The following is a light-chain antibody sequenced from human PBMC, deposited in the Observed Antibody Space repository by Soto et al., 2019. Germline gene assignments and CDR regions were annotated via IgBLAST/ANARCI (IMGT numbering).Light chain of an antibody. CDR3: QQCSNWPLT. V-gene: IGKV3D-20*02. J-gene: IGKJ4*02. Sequence: EIVLTQSPGSLSLSPGERATLSCRASQSVSSKYLGWYQQKPGQAPRLLIYGASSRANGIPARFSGSGSGTEFAXPISRVAHADLAVYHCQQCSNWPLTFGGGTKVDIK. CDR2: GAS. CDR1: QSVSSKY.